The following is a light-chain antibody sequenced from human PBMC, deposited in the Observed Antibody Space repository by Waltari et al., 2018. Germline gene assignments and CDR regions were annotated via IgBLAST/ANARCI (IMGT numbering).Light chain of an antibody. CDR2: DAS. CDR1: QDIGNF. Sequence: DIKMTQSPSSLSASAGDRVPITCQASQDIGNFLNWYQQKPGRAPNLLIYDASNLETGVPSRVSGSGSGTHFTFTITSLQSEDIATYYCQQYDNFPFTFGQGTKVEIK. V-gene: IGKV1-33*01. CDR3: QQYDNFPFT. J-gene: IGKJ2*01.